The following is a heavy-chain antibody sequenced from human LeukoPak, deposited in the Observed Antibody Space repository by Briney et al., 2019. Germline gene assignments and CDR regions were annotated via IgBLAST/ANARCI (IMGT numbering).Heavy chain of an antibody. J-gene: IGHJ6*03. CDR3: ARGGYGDHNYYYYYMDV. CDR2: ISSSGSTI. D-gene: IGHD4-17*01. Sequence: GGSLRLSCAASGFTFSSYEMNWVRQAPGKGLEWVSYISSSGSTIYYADSVKGRFTISRDNAKNSLYLQMNSLRAEDTAVYYCARGGYGDHNYYYYYMDVWGKGTTVTISS. V-gene: IGHV3-48*03. CDR1: GFTFSSYE.